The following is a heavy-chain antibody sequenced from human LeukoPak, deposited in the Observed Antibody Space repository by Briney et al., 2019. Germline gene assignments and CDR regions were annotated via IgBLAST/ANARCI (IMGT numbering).Heavy chain of an antibody. CDR1: GGTFSSYT. Sequence: ASVKVSCKASGGTFSSYTISWVRQAPGQGLEWMGRIIPILGIANYAQKFQGRVTITADKSTSTAYMELSSLRSEDTAVYYCARDHYGDYTPRNFDYWGQGTLVTVSS. J-gene: IGHJ4*02. CDR3: ARDHYGDYTPRNFDY. CDR2: IIPILGIA. V-gene: IGHV1-69*04. D-gene: IGHD4-17*01.